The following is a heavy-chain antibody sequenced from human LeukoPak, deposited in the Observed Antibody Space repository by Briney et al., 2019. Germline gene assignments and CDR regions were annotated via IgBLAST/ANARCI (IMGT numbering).Heavy chain of an antibody. V-gene: IGHV4-4*02. J-gene: IGHJ4*02. D-gene: IGHD2-2*02. CDR2: IYHSGAT. Sequence: PSETLSLTCVVSGGSISSSNWWSGVRRPPGKGREWIGEIYHSGATNYNPSLKSRVTVSVDKSKNHFSLKLSSVTAADTVVYYCARSAQIVAAAIAYYFDYWGQGTLVTVSS. CDR3: ARSAQIVAAAIAYYFDY. CDR1: GGSISSSNW.